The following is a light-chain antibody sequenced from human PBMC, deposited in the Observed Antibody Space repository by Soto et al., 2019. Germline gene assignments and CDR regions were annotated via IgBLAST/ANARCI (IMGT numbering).Light chain of an antibody. V-gene: IGKV3-15*01. CDR1: QSISDT. J-gene: IGKJ1*01. CDR2: GAP. CDR3: QQYGSSGT. Sequence: ETVPSQSPATVSVSPGGRATLSCRASQSISDTLAWYQQKPGQAPRLLIHGAPTRATGFPARFSGSGSGTDFTLTISRLEPEDFAVYYCQQYGSSGTFGQGTKVDIK.